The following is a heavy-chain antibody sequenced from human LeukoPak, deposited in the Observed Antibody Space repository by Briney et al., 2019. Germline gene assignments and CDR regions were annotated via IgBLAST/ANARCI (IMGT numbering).Heavy chain of an antibody. D-gene: IGHD3-3*01. Sequence: RAGGSLRLSCAASGFTFSSYGMHWVRQAPGKGLEWVAFIRYDGSNKYYADSVKGRFTISRDNSKNTLYLQMNSLRAEDTAVYYCAKDRFNDFWSGSNDDAFDIWGQGTIVTVSS. V-gene: IGHV3-30*02. CDR3: AKDRFNDFWSGSNDDAFDI. CDR2: IRYDGSNK. CDR1: GFTFSSYG. J-gene: IGHJ3*02.